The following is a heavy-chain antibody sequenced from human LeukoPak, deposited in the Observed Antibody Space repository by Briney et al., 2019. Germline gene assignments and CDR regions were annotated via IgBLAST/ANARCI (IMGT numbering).Heavy chain of an antibody. CDR2: LNWNSATI. Sequence: GGSLRLSCAASGFTFEDYAMHWVRQAPGKGLEWVSGLNWNSATIGYADSVKGRFTISRDNDRNSLFLQMNSLRPEDTAPHYCAKGQLLMATSYFDYWGQGALVTVSS. V-gene: IGHV3-9*01. CDR3: AKGQLLMATSYFDY. CDR1: GFTFEDYA. D-gene: IGHD2-8*01. J-gene: IGHJ4*02.